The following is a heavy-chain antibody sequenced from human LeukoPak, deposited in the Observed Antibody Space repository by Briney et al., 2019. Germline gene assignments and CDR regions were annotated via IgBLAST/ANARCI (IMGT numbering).Heavy chain of an antibody. CDR2: INHSGST. D-gene: IGHD3-22*01. Sequence: GSLRLSCAASGFTFSTYWMSWVRQPPGKGLEWIGEINHSGSTNYNPSLKSRVTISVDTSKNQFSLKLSSVTAADTAVYYCASEGYYDSSGYYYDYWGQGTLVTVSS. CDR1: GFTFSTYW. V-gene: IGHV4-34*01. J-gene: IGHJ4*02. CDR3: ASEGYYDSSGYYYDY.